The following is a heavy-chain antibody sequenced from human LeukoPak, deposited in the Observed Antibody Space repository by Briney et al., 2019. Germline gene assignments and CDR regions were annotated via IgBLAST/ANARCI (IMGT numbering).Heavy chain of an antibody. V-gene: IGHV3-30*04. J-gene: IGHJ5*02. CDR2: ISYDGSNK. Sequence: GGSLRLSCAASGFTFSSYAMHWVRQAPGKGLEWVAVISYDGSNKYYADSVKGRFTSSGDNSKTTLYLQMNSLRAEATAVYYCAREANIVVVPATGGFDPWGQGTLVTVSS. CDR3: AREANIVVVPATGGFDP. D-gene: IGHD2-2*01. CDR1: GFTFSSYA.